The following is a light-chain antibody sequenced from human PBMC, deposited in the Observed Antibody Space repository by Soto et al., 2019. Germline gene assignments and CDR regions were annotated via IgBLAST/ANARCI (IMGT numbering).Light chain of an antibody. J-gene: IGLJ3*02. CDR2: EVS. Sequence: QSALTQPAPVSGSPGQSITISCSGTSSDVGGYNYVSWYQQHPGKAPKLMIYEVSKRPSGVSNRFSGSKSGNTASLTISGLQAEDEGDYYCSSYTSSSTWVFGGGTKLTVL. CDR3: SSYTSSSTWV. CDR1: SSDVGGYNY. V-gene: IGLV2-14*01.